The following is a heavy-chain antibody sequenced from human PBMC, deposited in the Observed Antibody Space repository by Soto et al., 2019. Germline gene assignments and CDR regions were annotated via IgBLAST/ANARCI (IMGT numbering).Heavy chain of an antibody. CDR2: ISYDGSNK. J-gene: IGHJ6*02. D-gene: IGHD2-15*01. CDR3: AKDLRKSSYIVVVGAATPSHYYYGMDV. CDR1: GFTFSSYG. V-gene: IGHV3-30*18. Sequence: QVQLVESGGGVVQPGRSLRLSCAASGFTFSSYGMHWVRQAPGKGLEWVAVISYDGSNKYYADSVKGRFTISRDNSKNTLYLQMNSLRAEDTAVYYCAKDLRKSSYIVVVGAATPSHYYYGMDVWGPGTTVTVSS.